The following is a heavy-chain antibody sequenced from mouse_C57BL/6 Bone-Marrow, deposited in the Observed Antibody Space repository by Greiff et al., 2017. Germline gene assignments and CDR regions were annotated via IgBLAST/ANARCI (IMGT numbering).Heavy chain of an antibody. CDR3: AGRGYCYGSSGYFDV. J-gene: IGHJ1*03. CDR1: GYTFTDYY. Sequence: VQLQQSGPELVKPGASVKIPCKASGYTFTDYYMDWVKQSPGKGLEWIGDINPNNGGTNYNQKFKGKATLTVDKSSSTAYMELRSLTSDDTAVYYCAGRGYCYGSSGYFDVWGTGTTVTVSS. D-gene: IGHD1-1*01. V-gene: IGHV1-18*01. CDR2: INPNNGGT.